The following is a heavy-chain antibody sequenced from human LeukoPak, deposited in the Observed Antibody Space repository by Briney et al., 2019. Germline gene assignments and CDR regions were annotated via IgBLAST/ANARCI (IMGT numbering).Heavy chain of an antibody. CDR1: GGSISSGGYY. D-gene: IGHD2-2*02. CDR2: ISYTGST. V-gene: IGHV4-31*03. J-gene: IGHJ4*02. CDR3: TRNYCSSTSCYKRYFDY. Sequence: ASVTLSLTCTVSGGSISSGGYYWSWIRQHPGKGLEWIGYISYTGSTYYNPSLKSRVIISVDTSKTQFSLMLSSVTAADTAVYYCTRNYCSSTSCYKRYFDYWGQGTLVIVSS.